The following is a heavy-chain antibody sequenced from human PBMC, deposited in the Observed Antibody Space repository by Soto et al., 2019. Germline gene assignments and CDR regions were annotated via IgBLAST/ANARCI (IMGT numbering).Heavy chain of an antibody. CDR1: GGSISSGGYY. CDR3: GRVRDSSGYYYIDY. Sequence: QVQLQESGPGLVKPSQTLSLTCTVSGGSISSGGYYWSWIRQHPGKGLEWIGYIYYSGSTYYNPSLKRRVTISVDTSKNQFSLKLSSVTAADTAVYYWGRVRDSSGYYYIDYWGQGTLVTVSS. V-gene: IGHV4-31*03. J-gene: IGHJ4*02. D-gene: IGHD3-22*01. CDR2: IYYSGST.